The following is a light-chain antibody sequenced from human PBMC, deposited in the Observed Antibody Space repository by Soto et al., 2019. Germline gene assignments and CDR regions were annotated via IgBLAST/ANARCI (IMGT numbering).Light chain of an antibody. J-gene: IGLJ3*02. CDR1: SGDVGAYGR. Sequence: QSALTQPRSVSGSPGQSVTISCTGTSGDVGAYGRVYWYQHHPTKAPKLIIYAVTNRPSGVPYRFSGSKSGSTASLTISGLQAEDEADYYCCSHAGGSSWVFGGGTKLTVL. CDR2: AVT. CDR3: CSHAGGSSWV. V-gene: IGLV2-11*01.